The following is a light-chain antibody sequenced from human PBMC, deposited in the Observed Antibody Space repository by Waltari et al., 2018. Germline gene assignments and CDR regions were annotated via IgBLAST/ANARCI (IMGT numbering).Light chain of an antibody. CDR3: SSHTSTVPHV. CDR2: EVS. Sequence: QSALTQPASVSGSPGQSITISCTGTSNDVRGYGYVSWYQQYPVKAPKLIIYEVSYRPSGMSTRFSGSKSGNTASLTISGLQADDEADYYCSSHTSTVPHVFGTGTRVTVV. CDR1: SNDVRGYGY. V-gene: IGLV2-14*01. J-gene: IGLJ1*01.